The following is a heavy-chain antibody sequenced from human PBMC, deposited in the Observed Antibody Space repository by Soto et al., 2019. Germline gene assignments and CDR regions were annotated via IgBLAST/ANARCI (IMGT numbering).Heavy chain of an antibody. CDR2: ISYDGSNT. CDR1: GFPFTTYG. D-gene: IGHD3-10*01. V-gene: IGHV3-30*03. CDR3: VGGQYYFDY. J-gene: IGHJ4*02. Sequence: QVQLVESGGGVVQPGRSLRLSCAASGFPFTTYGMHWVREGPGKGLEWVAVISYDGSNTYYADSVKGRFTISRDNSKNTRYLQMNSLRPEDTAVYYCVGGQYYFDYRGQGTLVTVSS.